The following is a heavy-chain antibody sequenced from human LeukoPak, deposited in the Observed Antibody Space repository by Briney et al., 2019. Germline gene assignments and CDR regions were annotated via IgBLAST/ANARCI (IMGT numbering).Heavy chain of an antibody. CDR3: TRDPMDYDVSTGLHHYYMDV. V-gene: IGHV3-74*01. D-gene: IGHD3-9*01. CDR1: GFTFSSYW. CDR2: INGDGRNI. Sequence: GGSLRLSCVASGFTFSSYWMHWVRQDPRKGLVWVSRINGDGRNINYADSVRGRFTISRDNAKNTLYLQMNTLRVEDTAVYYCTRDPMDYDVSTGLHHYYMDVWGQGTTVTVSS. J-gene: IGHJ6*02.